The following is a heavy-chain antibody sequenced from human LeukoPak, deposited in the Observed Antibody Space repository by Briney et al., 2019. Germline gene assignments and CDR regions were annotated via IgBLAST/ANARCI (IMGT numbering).Heavy chain of an antibody. V-gene: IGHV4-4*07. D-gene: IGHD4-17*01. CDR2: IYTSGST. J-gene: IGHJ4*02. CDR1: GGSFSGYY. Sequence: SETLSLTCAVYGGSFSGYYWSWIRQPAGKGLEWIGRIYTSGSTNYNPSLKSRVTISVDTSKNQFSLKLSSVTAADTAVYYCARDGDAYGDYGLDYWGQGTLVTVSS. CDR3: ARDGDAYGDYGLDY.